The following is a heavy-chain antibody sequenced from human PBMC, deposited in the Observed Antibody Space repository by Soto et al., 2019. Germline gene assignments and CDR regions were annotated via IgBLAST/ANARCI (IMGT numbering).Heavy chain of an antibody. CDR1: GGSISSSSYY. Sequence: QLQLQESGPGLVKPSETLSLTCTVSGGSISSSSYYWGWIRQPPGKGLEWIGSIYYSGSTYYNPSLKSRVTIPVDTSKNQFSLKLSSVTAADTAVYYCASDIVVVVAATPATYNWFDPWGQGTLVTVSS. CDR2: IYYSGST. CDR3: ASDIVVVVAATPATYNWFDP. J-gene: IGHJ5*02. D-gene: IGHD2-15*01. V-gene: IGHV4-39*01.